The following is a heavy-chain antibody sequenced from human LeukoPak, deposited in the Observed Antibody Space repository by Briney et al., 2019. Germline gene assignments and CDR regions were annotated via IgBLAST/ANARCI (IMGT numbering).Heavy chain of an antibody. J-gene: IGHJ1*01. Sequence: GGSLRLSCAAFGFTFNNYAMVWVRQGPGKGLEWVSAIRGSGDGKYYADSVKGRFTISRDNSKNMLYLQMNSLRDDDTAVYYCGKDPNGNYVGAFSFQRWGQGTLVTVSS. CDR2: IRGSGDGK. V-gene: IGHV3-23*01. D-gene: IGHD4-17*01. CDR3: GKDPNGNYVGAFSFQR. CDR1: GFTFNNYA.